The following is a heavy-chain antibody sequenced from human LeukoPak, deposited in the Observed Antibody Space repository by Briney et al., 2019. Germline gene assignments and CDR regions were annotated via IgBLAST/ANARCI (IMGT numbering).Heavy chain of an antibody. CDR1: GGSFSGYY. Sequence: PSETLSLTCAVHGGSFSGYYWSWIRQPPGKGLEWIGEINHSGSTNYNPSLKSRVTISVDTSKNQFSLKLSSATAADTAVYYCARDPYYYGSGSYFDYWGQGTLVTVSS. CDR2: INHSGST. D-gene: IGHD3-10*01. CDR3: ARDPYYYGSGSYFDY. J-gene: IGHJ4*02. V-gene: IGHV4-34*01.